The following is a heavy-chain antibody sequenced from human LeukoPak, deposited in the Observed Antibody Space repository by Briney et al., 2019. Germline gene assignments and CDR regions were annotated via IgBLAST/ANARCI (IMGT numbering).Heavy chain of an antibody. J-gene: IGHJ5*02. CDR1: GFTVSSTY. CDR3: ARDGGSDPFDP. CDR2: IYSGGST. Sequence: GGSLRLSCAASGFTVSSTYMSWVRQAPGKGLEWVSVIYSGGSTYYADSVKGRFTISRDNSKNTLYLQMNSLRAEDTAVYYCARDGGSDPFDPGGQGTLVTVSS. D-gene: IGHD3-10*01. V-gene: IGHV3-53*01.